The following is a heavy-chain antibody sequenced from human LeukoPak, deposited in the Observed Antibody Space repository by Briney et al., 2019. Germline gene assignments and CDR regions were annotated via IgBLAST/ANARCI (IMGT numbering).Heavy chain of an antibody. CDR3: ARDPSNYYDFWSGYIDY. Sequence: ASVKVSCKASGYTFTSYYMHWVRQAPGQGLEWMRIINPSGGSTNYAQKFQGRVTMTRNTSISTAYMELSRLRSDDTAVYYCARDPSNYYDFWSGYIDYWGQGTLVTVSS. D-gene: IGHD3-3*01. CDR2: INPSGGST. V-gene: IGHV1-2*02. CDR1: GYTFTSYY. J-gene: IGHJ4*02.